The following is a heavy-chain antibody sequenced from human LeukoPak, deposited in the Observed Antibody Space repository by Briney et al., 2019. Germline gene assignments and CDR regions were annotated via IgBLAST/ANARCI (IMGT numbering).Heavy chain of an antibody. CDR1: GGSISSYY. Sequence: ASETLSLTCTVPGGSISSYYWSWIRQPPGKGLEWIGYIYYSGSTNYNPSLKSRVTISVDTSKNQFSLKLSSVTAADTAVYYCASTRRRAFDIWGQGTMVTVSS. J-gene: IGHJ3*02. CDR3: ASTRRRAFDI. CDR2: IYYSGST. V-gene: IGHV4-59*01.